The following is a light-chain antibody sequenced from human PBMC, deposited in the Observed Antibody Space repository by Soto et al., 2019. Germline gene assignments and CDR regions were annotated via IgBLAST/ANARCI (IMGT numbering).Light chain of an antibody. CDR3: QTWGTGIVV. V-gene: IGLV4-69*01. CDR2: LNSDGSH. Sequence: QPVLTQSPSASASLGASVKLTCTLSSGHSNYAIAWHQQQPEKGPRYLMKLNSDGSHNKGDGIPDRFSGSSFGTERYLTISSLQSEDESDYYCQTWGTGIVVFGGRTKLTVL. J-gene: IGLJ2*01. CDR1: SGHSNYA.